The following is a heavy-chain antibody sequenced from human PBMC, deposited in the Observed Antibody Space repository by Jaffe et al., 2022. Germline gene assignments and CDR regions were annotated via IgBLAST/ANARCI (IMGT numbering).Heavy chain of an antibody. CDR2: IYYSGST. CDR1: GGSITDNF. V-gene: IGHV4-59*01. D-gene: IGHD3-9*01. CDR3: ARLFRYFDWAPHYFDY. Sequence: QVQLQESGPGLVKPSETLSLTCTVSGGSITDNFWSWIRQPPGKGLEWIGYIYYSGSTDYNASLKSRVTISVDTSKNQFSLRLSSVTAADTAVYYCARLFRYFDWAPHYFDYWGQGTLVTVSS. J-gene: IGHJ4*02.